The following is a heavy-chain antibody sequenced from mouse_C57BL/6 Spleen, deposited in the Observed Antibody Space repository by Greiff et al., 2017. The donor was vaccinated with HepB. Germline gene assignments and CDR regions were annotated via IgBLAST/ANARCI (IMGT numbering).Heavy chain of an antibody. V-gene: IGHV3-6*01. Sequence: EVQLVESGPGLVKPSQSLSLTCSVTGYSITSGYYWNWIRQFPGNKLEWMGYISYDGSNNYNPSLKNRISITRDTSKNQFFLKLNSVTTEDTATYYCARVLLYYYAMDYWGQGTSVTVSS. CDR1: GYSITSGYY. CDR2: ISYDGSN. J-gene: IGHJ4*01. CDR3: ARVLLYYYAMDY.